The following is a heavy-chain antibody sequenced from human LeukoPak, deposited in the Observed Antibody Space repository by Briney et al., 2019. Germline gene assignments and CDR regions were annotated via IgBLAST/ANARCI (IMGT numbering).Heavy chain of an antibody. CDR1: GFNFDRYT. J-gene: IGHJ4*02. CDR3: AKELDTMFFDY. CDR2: AGWAGGTT. V-gene: IGHV3-43*01. D-gene: IGHD3-10*02. Sequence: GGSLRLSCATSGFNFDRYTIHWVRQAPGQGLEWVSLAGWAGGTTFYSDSVRGRFTVSRDSGRKSVYLQMNSLTTDDTAFYFCAKELDTMFFDYWGQGALVTVSS.